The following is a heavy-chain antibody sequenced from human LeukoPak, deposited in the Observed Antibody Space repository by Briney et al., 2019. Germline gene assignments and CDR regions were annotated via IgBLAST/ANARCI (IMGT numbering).Heavy chain of an antibody. CDR1: GGSISSSSYY. CDR2: IYYSGST. V-gene: IGHV4-39*07. CDR3: ARVLPFDY. J-gene: IGHJ4*02. Sequence: SETLSLTRTVSGGSISSSSYYWGWIRQPPGKGLEWIGSIYYSGSTYYNPSLKSRVTISVDTSKNQFSLKLSSVTAADTAVYYCARVLPFDYWGQGTLVTVSS.